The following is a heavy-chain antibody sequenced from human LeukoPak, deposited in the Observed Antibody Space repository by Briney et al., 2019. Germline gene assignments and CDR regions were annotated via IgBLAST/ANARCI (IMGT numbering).Heavy chain of an antibody. V-gene: IGHV3-9*01. Sequence: GRSLRLSCAASGFTFDDYAMHWVRQAPGKGLEWVSGISWNSGSIGYADSVKGRFTISRDNAKNSLYLQMNSLRAEDTALYYCAKADCSSTSCYKSAFDIWGQGTMVTVSS. CDR2: ISWNSGSI. CDR1: GFTFDDYA. CDR3: AKADCSSTSCYKSAFDI. D-gene: IGHD2-2*02. J-gene: IGHJ3*02.